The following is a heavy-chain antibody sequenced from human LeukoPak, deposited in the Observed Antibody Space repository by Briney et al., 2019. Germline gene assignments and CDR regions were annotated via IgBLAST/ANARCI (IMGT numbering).Heavy chain of an antibody. CDR1: GFTFTSYA. Sequence: GGSLRLSGAASGFTFTSYAMSWVRQAPGKGLEWVSGISDSGGSTNYADSVKGRFTISRDNSKNTLHLQMNSLRAEDTAVYYCAQSLTRRGGDGLTSYWGQGTLVTVSS. CDR2: ISDSGGST. CDR3: AQSLTRRGGDGLTSY. V-gene: IGHV3-23*01. J-gene: IGHJ4*02. D-gene: IGHD2-21*02.